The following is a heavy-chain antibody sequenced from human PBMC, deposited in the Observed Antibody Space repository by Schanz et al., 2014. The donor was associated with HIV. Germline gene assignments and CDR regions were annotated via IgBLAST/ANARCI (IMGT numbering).Heavy chain of an antibody. V-gene: IGHV1-69*13. J-gene: IGHJ3*02. CDR2: IIPFTGSS. CDR3: AREKGVGTATLDAFDI. D-gene: IGHD1-26*01. CDR1: GGAFNSHT. Sequence: HVHLVQSGTEVKKPGSSVKVSCKASGGAFNSHTISWLRQAPGQGPVWMGAIIPFTGSSNYAQEFQGRVTITADDSTSTAYMDLSSLTSEDTAVYYCAREKGVGTATLDAFDIWGQGTMVTVSS.